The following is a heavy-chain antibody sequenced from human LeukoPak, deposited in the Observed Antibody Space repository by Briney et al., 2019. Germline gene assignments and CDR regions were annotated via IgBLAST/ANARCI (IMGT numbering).Heavy chain of an antibody. Sequence: GGSLRLSCAASGFSFRSYVMIWVRQAPGKGLERVSIIYIGDNPHYADSVKGRFTISRHNSKNTLYLQMNNLRAEDTAVYYCARVRPWVFDYWGQGTLVTVSS. V-gene: IGHV3-53*04. CDR3: ARVRPWVFDY. CDR2: IYIGDNP. CDR1: GFSFRSYV. J-gene: IGHJ4*02.